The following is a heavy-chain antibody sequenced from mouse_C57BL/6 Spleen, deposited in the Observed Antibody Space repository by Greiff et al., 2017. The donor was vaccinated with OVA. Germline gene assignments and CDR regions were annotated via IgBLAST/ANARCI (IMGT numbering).Heavy chain of an antibody. J-gene: IGHJ1*03. CDR1: GYTFTDYY. CDR2: INPYNGGT. D-gene: IGHD2-3*01. V-gene: IGHV1-19*01. CDR3: TRSIYDGGYLDV. Sequence: EVQLQQSGPVLVKPGASVKMSCKASGYTFTDYYMNWVKQSHGKSLEWIGVINPYNGGTSYNQKFKGKATLTVDKSSSTAYMELSSLTSEDSAVYYCTRSIYDGGYLDVWGTGTTVTVSS.